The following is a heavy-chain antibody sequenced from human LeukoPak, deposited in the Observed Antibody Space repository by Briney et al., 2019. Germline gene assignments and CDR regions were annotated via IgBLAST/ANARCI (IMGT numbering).Heavy chain of an antibody. V-gene: IGHV3-74*01. CDR2: INSDGRRT. CDR1: RFTFSSYW. D-gene: IGHD6-13*01. J-gene: IGHJ6*03. Sequence: PGGSLRLSCAASRFTFSSYWMHWVRQAPGKGLVWVSHINSDGRRTTYADSVKGRFTISRDNAENMVYLQMNSLRAEDTGVYYCARGSGSSWWYYYYYMDVWGKGTTVTVSS. CDR3: ARGSGSSWWYYYYYMDV.